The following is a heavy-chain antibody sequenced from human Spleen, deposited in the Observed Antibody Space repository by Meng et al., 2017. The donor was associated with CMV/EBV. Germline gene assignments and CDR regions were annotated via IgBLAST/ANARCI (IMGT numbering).Heavy chain of an antibody. D-gene: IGHD1-26*01. CDR2: INPNSGGT. CDR1: GYTFTAYY. Sequence: ASVKVSCKASGYTFTAYYIHWVRQAPGQGLEWMGWINPNSGGTKYAQKFQSRVTMTRDTSISTAYMELTRLRSDDTAVFYCARWEGTLSAFDIWGQGTMVTVSS. CDR3: ARWEGTLSAFDI. V-gene: IGHV1-2*02. J-gene: IGHJ3*02.